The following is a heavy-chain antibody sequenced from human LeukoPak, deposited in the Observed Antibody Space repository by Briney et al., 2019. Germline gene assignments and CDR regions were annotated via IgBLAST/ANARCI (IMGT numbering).Heavy chain of an antibody. V-gene: IGHV3-15*01. Sequence: RGSLRLSSADPGDTFSKAWMCAGCQAPGKGLEWVGRIKSKTDGGTTDYAAPVKGRFTISRDDSKNTLYLQINSLKNEDTAVYYSNKTPSYYITTCGGVIVPSLDYWGQGTLVTVSS. J-gene: IGHJ4*02. CDR3: NKTPSYYITTCGGVIVPSLDY. D-gene: IGHD3-16*02. CDR1: GDTFSKAW. CDR2: IKSKTDGGTT.